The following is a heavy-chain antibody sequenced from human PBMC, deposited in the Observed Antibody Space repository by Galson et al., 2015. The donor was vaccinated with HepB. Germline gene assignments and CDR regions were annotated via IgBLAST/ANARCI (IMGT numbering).Heavy chain of an antibody. CDR2: INTNTGNP. V-gene: IGHV7-4-1*02. J-gene: IGHJ4*02. CDR3: VCAELRHDYGVLGY. D-gene: IGHD4-17*01. CDR1: GYTFTSYA. Sequence: SVKVSCKASGYTFTSYAMNWVRQAPGQGLEWMGWINTNTGNPTYAQGFTGRFVFSLDTSVSTAYLQISSLKAEDTAVYYCVCAELRHDYGVLGYWGQGTLVTVSS.